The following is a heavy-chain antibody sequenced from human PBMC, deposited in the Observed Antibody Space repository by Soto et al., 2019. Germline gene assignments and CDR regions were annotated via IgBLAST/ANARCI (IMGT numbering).Heavy chain of an antibody. D-gene: IGHD4-17*01. CDR1: GFTFNTYS. Sequence: QVQLEESGGGVVQPGRSLRLSCEASGFTFNTYSMHWVRQPPCKGLEWLAAIWYDGTQKYYADSVKGRFIIYRDNSKKTLYLEMNSLRAEDTAVYYCARAGGTTVTGLWHFDSWGQGTLVTVSS. CDR3: ARAGGTTVTGLWHFDS. V-gene: IGHV3-33*01. J-gene: IGHJ4*02. CDR2: IWYDGTQK.